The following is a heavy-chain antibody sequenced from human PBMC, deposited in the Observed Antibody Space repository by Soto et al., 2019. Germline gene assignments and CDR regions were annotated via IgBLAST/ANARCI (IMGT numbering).Heavy chain of an antibody. V-gene: IGHV1-18*04. CDR1: GYTFTTYG. D-gene: IGHD6-6*01. CDR3: ARDTMYSSSFEY. Sequence: GASVKVSCKTSGYTFTTYGISWVRQAPGQGLEWMGWISAYNGHTSYAQNLQGRVTMTTDTSTNTAYMELRSLRYDDTAVYYCARDTMYSSSFEYWGQATPVTVSS. J-gene: IGHJ4*02. CDR2: ISAYNGHT.